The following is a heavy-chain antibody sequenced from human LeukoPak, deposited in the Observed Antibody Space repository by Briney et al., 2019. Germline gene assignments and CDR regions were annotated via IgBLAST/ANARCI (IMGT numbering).Heavy chain of an antibody. D-gene: IGHD3-22*01. CDR3: AREPSNYYDSSGYYSPSFDY. V-gene: IGHV1-2*02. Sequence: ASVKVSCKASGYTFTGYYMHWVRQAPGQGLEWMGWINPNSGGTNYAQKFQGRVTMTRDTSISTAYMELSRLRSDDTAVYYCAREPSNYYDSSGYYSPSFDYWGQGTLVTVSS. CDR2: INPNSGGT. CDR1: GYTFTGYY. J-gene: IGHJ4*02.